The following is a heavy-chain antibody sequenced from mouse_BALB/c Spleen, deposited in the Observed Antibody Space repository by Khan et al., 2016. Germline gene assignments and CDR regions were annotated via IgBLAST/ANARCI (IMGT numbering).Heavy chain of an antibody. CDR3: ARRSWDVDY. J-gene: IGHJ2*01. Sequence: QLEESGPGLVKPSQSLSLTCTVTGYTITSDYAWNWTRQFPGNKLEWMGYISYSGSTSYNPSLKSRISITRDTSKKQYFMQLNSVATEDTAAYYCARRSWDVDYWGQGTTLTVSS. V-gene: IGHV3-2*02. CDR2: ISYSGST. CDR1: GYTITSDYA. D-gene: IGHD4-1*01.